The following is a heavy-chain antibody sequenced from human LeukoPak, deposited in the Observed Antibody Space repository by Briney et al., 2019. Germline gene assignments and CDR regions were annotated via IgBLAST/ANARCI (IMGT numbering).Heavy chain of an antibody. J-gene: IGHJ4*02. D-gene: IGHD5-12*01. Sequence: ASVKVSCKASGYTFTGYYMHWVRQAPGQGLEWMGWINPNSGGTNYAQKFQGRVTMTRDTSISTAYMELSRLRSDDTAVYYCARVSGEWLRPTYYFDYWGQGTLVTVSS. V-gene: IGHV1-2*02. CDR3: ARVSGEWLRPTYYFDY. CDR1: GYTFTGYY. CDR2: INPNSGGT.